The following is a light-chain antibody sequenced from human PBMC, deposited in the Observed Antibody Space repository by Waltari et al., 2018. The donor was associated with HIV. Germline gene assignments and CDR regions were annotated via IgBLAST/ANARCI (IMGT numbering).Light chain of an antibody. V-gene: IGKV1-39*01. Sequence: DINMTQSPSSLSASVGARVTITCRASESILSYLNWYHQSPGKAPTLLIFGTSTLQDGVPSRFSGSGSETEFALSIAGLQREDFGTYFCQQTFSPPRTFGPGT. CDR1: ESILSY. CDR3: QQTFSPPRT. CDR2: GTS. J-gene: IGKJ2*01.